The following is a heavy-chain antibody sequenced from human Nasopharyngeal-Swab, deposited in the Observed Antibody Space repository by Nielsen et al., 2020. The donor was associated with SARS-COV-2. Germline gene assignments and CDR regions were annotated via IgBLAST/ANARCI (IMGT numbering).Heavy chain of an antibody. Sequence: GESLKISCAASGFTFSSYDMHWVRQATGKGLEWVSAIGTAGDTYYPGSVKGRFTISRENAKNSLYLQMNSLRAGDTAVYYCARERTDCSGGSCYSYGMDVWGQGTTVTVSS. CDR2: IGTAGDT. D-gene: IGHD2-15*01. J-gene: IGHJ6*02. CDR1: GFTFSSYD. CDR3: ARERTDCSGGSCYSYGMDV. V-gene: IGHV3-13*01.